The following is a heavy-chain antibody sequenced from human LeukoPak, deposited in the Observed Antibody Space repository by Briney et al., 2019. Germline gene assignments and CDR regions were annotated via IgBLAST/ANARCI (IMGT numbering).Heavy chain of an antibody. Sequence: SETLSLTCSVSGDSISSGGYYWHWIRQHPEKGLEWIGYIYSTGTTYYNPSLTSRLTMSLDTSKNQFSLKVTSVTAADTAVYFCARDRPDTTSPTTVGRFDPWGQGTLVTVSS. CDR2: IYSTGTT. CDR3: ARDRPDTTSPTTVGRFDP. V-gene: IGHV4-31*03. CDR1: GDSISSGGYY. D-gene: IGHD1-26*01. J-gene: IGHJ5*02.